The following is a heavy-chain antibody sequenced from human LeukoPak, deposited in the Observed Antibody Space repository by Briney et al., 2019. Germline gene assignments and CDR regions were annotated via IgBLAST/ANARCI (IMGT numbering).Heavy chain of an antibody. Sequence: GGSLRLSCTASGFTFSSYSMNWVRQAPGKGLEWVSNIGTSSTTIYYADSVRGRFTISRDNAKNSLYLQMNSLRADDTAVYYCARFAAGGSYYYYMDVWGKGTTVTVSS. D-gene: IGHD6-25*01. J-gene: IGHJ6*03. CDR3: ARFAAGGSYYYYMDV. CDR2: IGTSSTTI. CDR1: GFTFSSYS. V-gene: IGHV3-48*01.